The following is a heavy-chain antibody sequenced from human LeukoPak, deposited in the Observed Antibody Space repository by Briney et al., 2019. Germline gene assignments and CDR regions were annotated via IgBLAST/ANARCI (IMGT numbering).Heavy chain of an antibody. CDR1: GFTFSSYG. J-gene: IGHJ4*02. V-gene: IGHV3-30*18. CDR3: ANDPRTHDYGENNDY. Sequence: PGGSLRLSCAASGFTFSSYGMHWVRQAPGKGLEWVAVISYDGSNKYYADSVKGRFTISRDNSKNTLYLQMNSLRAEDTAVYYCANDPRTHDYGENNDYWGQGTLVTVSS. D-gene: IGHD4-17*01. CDR2: ISYDGSNK.